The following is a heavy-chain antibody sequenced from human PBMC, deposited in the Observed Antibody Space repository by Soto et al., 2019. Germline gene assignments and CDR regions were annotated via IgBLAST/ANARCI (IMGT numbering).Heavy chain of an antibody. Sequence: GGSLRLFCAASGFTFSSYAMSWVRQAPGKGLEWVSAISGSGSSTYYADSVKGRFTISRDNAKNSLYLQMNSLRAEDTAVYYCVRLMVGYCSSTNCFGANYFDYWGQGAPVTVSS. CDR3: VRLMVGYCSSTNCFGANYFDY. D-gene: IGHD2-2*01. CDR2: ISGSGSST. CDR1: GFTFSSYA. V-gene: IGHV3-23*01. J-gene: IGHJ4*02.